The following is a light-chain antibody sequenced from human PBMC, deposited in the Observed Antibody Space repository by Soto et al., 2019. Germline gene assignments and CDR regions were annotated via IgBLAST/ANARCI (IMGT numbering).Light chain of an antibody. CDR2: TAS. J-gene: IGKJ1*01. CDR1: QSISTW. Sequence: GDRVTITCRASQSISTWLAWYQQKPGKPPKLLIYTASSLESGVPSRFSGSGSGTEFTLTISSLQPDDFATYYCQQSDTFRTFGQGTKVEIK. V-gene: IGKV1-5*03. CDR3: QQSDTFRT.